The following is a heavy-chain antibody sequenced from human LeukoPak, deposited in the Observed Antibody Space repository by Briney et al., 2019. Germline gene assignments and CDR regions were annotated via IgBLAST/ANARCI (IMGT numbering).Heavy chain of an antibody. CDR1: GYTFTGYY. V-gene: IGHV1-2*02. CDR2: INPNSGGT. CDR3: ARREYSYGYHFDY. J-gene: IGHJ4*02. D-gene: IGHD5-18*01. Sequence: ASVKVYWKASGYTFTGYYMHWERQAPGQGLKWMGWINPNSGGTNYAQKFQGRVTMTRDTSISTAYMELSRLRSDDTAVYYCARREYSYGYHFDYWGQGTLVTVSS.